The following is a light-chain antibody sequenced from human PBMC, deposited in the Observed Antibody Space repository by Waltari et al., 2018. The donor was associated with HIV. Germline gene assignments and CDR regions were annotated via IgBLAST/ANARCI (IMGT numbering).Light chain of an antibody. J-gene: IGLJ3*02. Sequence: QSALTQPPSASGSPGQSVTISCTGTSSDVGGYNYVSWYQQHPGKVPQLMIYEVSQRPSGVPNRFSGSKSGNTASLTVSGLQTEDEANYYCSSYAGSNNWVFGGGTNLTVL. CDR1: SSDVGGYNY. V-gene: IGLV2-8*01. CDR2: EVS. CDR3: SSYAGSNNWV.